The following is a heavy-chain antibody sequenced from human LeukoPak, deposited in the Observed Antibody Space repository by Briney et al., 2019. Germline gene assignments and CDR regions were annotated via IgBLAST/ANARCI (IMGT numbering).Heavy chain of an antibody. D-gene: IGHD1-26*01. V-gene: IGHV3-30*18. J-gene: IGHJ4*02. CDR1: GFTFSSYG. CDR3: ANFLDTIRGATTEYY. Sequence: PGRSLRLSCAASGFTFSSYGMHWVRQAPGKGLEWVAVISYDGSNKYYADSVKGRFTISRDNSKNTLYLQMNSLRAEDTAVYYCANFLDTIRGATTEYYWGQGTLVTVSS. CDR2: ISYDGSNK.